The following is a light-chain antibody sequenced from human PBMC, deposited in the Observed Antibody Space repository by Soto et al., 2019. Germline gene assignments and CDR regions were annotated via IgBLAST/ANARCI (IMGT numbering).Light chain of an antibody. V-gene: IGKV3-20*01. CDR2: GAS. CDR3: QQYDNSLYT. CDR1: QSVSSTY. Sequence: EIVLTQSPGTLSLSPGERATLSCRASQSVSSTYLAWYQQKPGQAPRLLIYGASSRATGIPDRFSGSGSGTDFNLTISRLEPEDVAVYYCQQYDNSLYTFGQGTKLEIK. J-gene: IGKJ2*01.